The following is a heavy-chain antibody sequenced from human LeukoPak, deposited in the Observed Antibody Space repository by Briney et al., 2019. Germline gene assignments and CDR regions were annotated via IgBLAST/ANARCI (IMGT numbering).Heavy chain of an antibody. CDR3: ARETYGSGSTYYFDY. Sequence: GGSLRLSCAASGFTFSSYSMNWVRQAPGKGLEWVSSISSSSSYIYYADSVKGRFTISRDNAKNSLYLQMNSLRAEDTAVYYCARETYGSGSTYYFDYWGQGTLVTVSS. V-gene: IGHV3-21*01. CDR2: ISSSSSYI. CDR1: GFTFSSYS. J-gene: IGHJ4*02. D-gene: IGHD3-10*01.